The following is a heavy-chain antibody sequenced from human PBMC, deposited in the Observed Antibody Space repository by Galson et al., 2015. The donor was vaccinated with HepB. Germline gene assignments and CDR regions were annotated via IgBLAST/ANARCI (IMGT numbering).Heavy chain of an antibody. CDR1: GFTFSSYA. Sequence: SLRLSCAASGFTFSSYAMSWVRQAPGQGLECVSAISGSGGSTYYADSVKGRFTISRDNSKNTLYLQMNSLRAEDTAVYYCAKIQYCSSTSCYTDYYGMDVWGQGTTVTVSS. CDR2: ISGSGGST. D-gene: IGHD2-2*02. CDR3: AKIQYCSSTSCYTDYYGMDV. J-gene: IGHJ6*02. V-gene: IGHV3-23*01.